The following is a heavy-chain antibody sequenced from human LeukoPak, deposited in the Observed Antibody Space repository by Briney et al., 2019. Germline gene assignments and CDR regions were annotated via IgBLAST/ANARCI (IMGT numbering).Heavy chain of an antibody. V-gene: IGHV4-59*01. CDR2: IYYSGST. J-gene: IGHJ4*02. D-gene: IGHD3-9*01. CDR3: ARLTGYYTGLFDY. Sequence: SETLSLTCTVSGGSISSYYWSWIRQPPGKGLEWIGYIYYSGSTNYNPSLKSRVTISVDTSKNQFSLKLSSVTAADTAVYYCARLTGYYTGLFDYWGQGTLVTVSS. CDR1: GGSISSYY.